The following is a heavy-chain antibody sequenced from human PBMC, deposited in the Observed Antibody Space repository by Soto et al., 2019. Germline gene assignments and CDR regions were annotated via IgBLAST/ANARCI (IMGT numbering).Heavy chain of an antibody. Sequence: QAQLVQSGAEVKKPGASVKVSCKASGYSFSSYGITWVRQAPRQGLEWLGWISPYNDDTKYAQRLQGRVTMTTDTSTTTAYMDIRGLRSDDTAIYYCARGGYYDSSGARNYHYYGMDVWGQGTTVTVSS. CDR1: GYSFSSYG. J-gene: IGHJ6*02. CDR2: ISPYNDDT. D-gene: IGHD3-22*01. CDR3: ARGGYYDSSGARNYHYYGMDV. V-gene: IGHV1-18*01.